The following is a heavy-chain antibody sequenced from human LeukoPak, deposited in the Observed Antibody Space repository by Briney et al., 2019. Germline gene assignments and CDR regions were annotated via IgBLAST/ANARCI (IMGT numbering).Heavy chain of an antibody. V-gene: IGHV3-23*01. J-gene: IGHJ4*02. D-gene: IGHD3-22*01. Sequence: DPGESLRLSCAASGFTFSSYAMSWARQAPGKGLEWVSGINTSGGSTAYADSVKGRFTISRDNPRNTLYMQMNSLRAEDTALYYCAIMHPYYDGNGYWVQWGQGTLVTVSS. CDR2: INTSGGST. CDR3: AIMHPYYDGNGYWVQ. CDR1: GFTFSSYA.